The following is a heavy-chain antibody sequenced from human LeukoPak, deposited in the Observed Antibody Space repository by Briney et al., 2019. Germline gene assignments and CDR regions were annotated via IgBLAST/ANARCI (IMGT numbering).Heavy chain of an antibody. CDR1: GGTFSSYA. CDR3: ARDLGRYYDFWSGYFGFDP. D-gene: IGHD3-3*01. Sequence: ASVKVSCKASGGTFSSYAISWVRQAPGQGLEWMGGIIPIFGTANYAQKFQGRVTITADESTSTAYMELSSLRSEDTAVYYCARDLGRYYDFWSGYFGFDPWGQGTLVTVSS. CDR2: IIPIFGTA. V-gene: IGHV1-69*01. J-gene: IGHJ5*02.